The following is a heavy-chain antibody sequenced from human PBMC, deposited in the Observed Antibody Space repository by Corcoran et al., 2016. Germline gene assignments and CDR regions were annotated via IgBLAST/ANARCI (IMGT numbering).Heavy chain of an antibody. V-gene: IGHV4-34*01. CDR1: GGSFSGYY. J-gene: IGHJ5*02. D-gene: IGHD3-22*01. CDR3: ARALQSSSGYYFPPAQNWFDP. Sequence: QVQLQQWGAGLLKPSETLSLTCAVYGGSFSGYYWSWIRQPPGKGLEWIGEINHSGSTNYNPSLKSRVTISVDTSKNQFSLKLSSVTAADTAVFYCARALQSSSGYYFPPAQNWFDPWGQGTLVSVSS. CDR2: INHSGST.